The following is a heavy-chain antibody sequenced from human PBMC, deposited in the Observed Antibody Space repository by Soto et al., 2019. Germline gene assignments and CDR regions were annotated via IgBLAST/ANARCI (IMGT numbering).Heavy chain of an antibody. D-gene: IGHD6-6*01. CDR3: ASRGGIAARPYYYYYGMDV. Sequence: VKVSCKASGGTFSSYAIGWVRQAPGQGLEWMGGIIPIFGTANYAQKFQGRVTITADESTSTAYMELSSLRSEDTAVYYCASRGGIAARPYYYYYGMDVWGQGTTVSVSS. CDR1: GGTFSSYA. V-gene: IGHV1-69*01. CDR2: IIPIFGTA. J-gene: IGHJ6*02.